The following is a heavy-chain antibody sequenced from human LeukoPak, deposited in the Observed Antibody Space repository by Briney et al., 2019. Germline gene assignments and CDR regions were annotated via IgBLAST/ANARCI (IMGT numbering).Heavy chain of an antibody. CDR1: GGSISSSSYY. J-gene: IGHJ5*02. V-gene: IGHV4-39*07. Sequence: PSETLSLTCTVSGGSISSSSYYWGWIRQPPGKGLEWIGSIYYSGSTYYNPSLKSRVTISVDTSKNQFSLKLSSVTAADTAVYYCAGSSSWYVLTPWGQGTLVTVSS. CDR3: AGSSSWYVLTP. D-gene: IGHD6-13*01. CDR2: IYYSGST.